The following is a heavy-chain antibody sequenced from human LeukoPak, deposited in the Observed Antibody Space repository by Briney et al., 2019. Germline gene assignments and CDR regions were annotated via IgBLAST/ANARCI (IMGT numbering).Heavy chain of an antibody. CDR2: ISSSSSYI. V-gene: IGHV3-21*01. Sequence: GGSLRLSCAASGFTFSSYSMNWVRQAPGKGLEWVSSISSSSSYIYYADSVKGRFTISRDNAKNSLYLQMNSLRAEDTAVYYCARDEGGYYYDSSGYYPDYWGQGTLVTVSS. CDR1: GFTFSSYS. CDR3: ARDEGGYYYDSSGYYPDY. D-gene: IGHD3-22*01. J-gene: IGHJ4*02.